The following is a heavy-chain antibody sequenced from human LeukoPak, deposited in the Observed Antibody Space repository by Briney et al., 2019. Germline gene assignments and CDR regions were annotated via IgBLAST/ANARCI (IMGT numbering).Heavy chain of an antibody. V-gene: IGHV3-23*01. CDR3: AKGGSYDILTGSDY. J-gene: IGHJ4*02. CDR1: GFTFSSYA. Sequence: GGSLRLSCAASGFTFSSYAMSWVRQAPGKGLEWVSAISGSGGSTYYADSVKGRFTISRDNSKNTLYLQMNSLRAEDTAVYYCAKGGSYDILTGSDYWGQGTLVTVSS. CDR2: ISGSGGST. D-gene: IGHD3-9*01.